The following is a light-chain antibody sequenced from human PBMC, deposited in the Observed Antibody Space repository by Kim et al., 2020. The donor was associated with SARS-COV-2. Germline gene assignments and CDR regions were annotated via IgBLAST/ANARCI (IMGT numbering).Light chain of an antibody. CDR1: QSLLHSNGYNY. CDR2: LGS. CDR3: MQALQTPLP. Sequence: DIVMTQSPLSLPVTPGEPASISCRSSQSLLHSNGYNYLDWYLQKPGQSPQLLIYLGSNRASGVPDRFSGSGSGTDFTLKISRVEAEDVGVYYCMQALQTPLPFGGGTKLEI. J-gene: IGKJ4*01. V-gene: IGKV2-28*01.